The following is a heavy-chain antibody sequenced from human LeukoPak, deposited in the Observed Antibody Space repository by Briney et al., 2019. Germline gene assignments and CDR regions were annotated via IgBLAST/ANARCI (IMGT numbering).Heavy chain of an antibody. CDR1: GYTFTSYG. V-gene: IGHV1-18*01. CDR2: ISDYNGNT. J-gene: IGHJ6*01. CDR3: ARESGYSISWPSMCV. Sequence: AASVTVSCTASGYTFTSYGISWVRQAPGQGLEWMGWISDYNGNTNYAQKLQGRVTMTTETNTRTAYMEMRRLRADETAGYYGARESGYSISWPSMCVWGKGTTVTGSS. D-gene: IGHD6-13*01.